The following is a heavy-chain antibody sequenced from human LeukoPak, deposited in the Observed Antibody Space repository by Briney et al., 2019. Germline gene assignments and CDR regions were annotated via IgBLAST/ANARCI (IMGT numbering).Heavy chain of an antibody. D-gene: IGHD6-13*01. Sequence: PSETLSLTCAVYGGSFSGYYWSWIRQPPGKGLEWIGEINHSGSTNYNPSLKSRVTISVDTPKNQFSLKLSSVTAADTAVYYCARGRGGIAAAAPWYWGQGTLVTVSS. CDR2: INHSGST. J-gene: IGHJ4*02. CDR3: ARGRGGIAAAAPWY. V-gene: IGHV4-34*01. CDR1: GGSFSGYY.